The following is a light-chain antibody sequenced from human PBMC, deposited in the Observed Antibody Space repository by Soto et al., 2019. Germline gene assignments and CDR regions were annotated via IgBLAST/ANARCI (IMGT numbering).Light chain of an antibody. CDR3: QTWGTGIQV. CDR1: SGHSSYV. Sequence: QLVLTQSPSASASLGASVKLTCTLSSGHSSYVIAWHQQQPEKGPRYLMKLNSDGSHSKGDGIPDRFSGSSSGAERYLTISSLQSDDAADYYCQTWGTGIQVFGGGTKVTVL. V-gene: IGLV4-69*01. CDR2: LNSDGSH. J-gene: IGLJ2*01.